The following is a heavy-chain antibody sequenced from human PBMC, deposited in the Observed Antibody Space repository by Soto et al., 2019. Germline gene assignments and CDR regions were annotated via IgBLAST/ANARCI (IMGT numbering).Heavy chain of an antibody. CDR1: GGSISSGGYS. Sequence: SETLSLTCAVSGGSISSGGYSWSWIRQPSGKGLEWIGYIYHSGSTYYNPSLKSRVTISVDRSKNQFSLKLSSVTAADTAVYYCARALRPSSSWFDPWGQGTLVTVSS. V-gene: IGHV4-30-2*01. CDR3: ARALRPSSSWFDP. D-gene: IGHD6-6*01. J-gene: IGHJ5*02. CDR2: IYHSGST.